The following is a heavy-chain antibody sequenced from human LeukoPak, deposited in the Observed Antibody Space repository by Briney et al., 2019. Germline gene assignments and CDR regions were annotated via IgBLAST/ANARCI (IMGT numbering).Heavy chain of an antibody. CDR1: GYTFTSYY. Sequence: GASVKVSCKASGYTFTSYYLHWVRQAPGQGLEWMGTINVSDDRTKYAQKIQGRVTMTRDTSASTAYMELSSLRSEDTAVYYCARASRRSTSLLSRITGTREAPYGMDVWGQGTTVTVSS. J-gene: IGHJ6*02. D-gene: IGHD1-7*01. CDR2: INVSDDRT. CDR3: ARASRRSTSLLSRITGTREAPYGMDV. V-gene: IGHV1-46*01.